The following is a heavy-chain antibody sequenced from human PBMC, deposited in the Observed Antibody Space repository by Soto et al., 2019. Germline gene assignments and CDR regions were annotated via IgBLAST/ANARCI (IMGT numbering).Heavy chain of an antibody. CDR2: ISSSSSTV. CDR3: ARDGDLVAHDYSKRVYGRTTDGMDV. Sequence: GGSLILSCAASGFTFSSYSMNWVRQAPGKGLEWVSYISSSSSTVYYAGSVKGRFTISRDNAKNSLYLQMNSLRDEDTAVYYCARDGDLVAHDYSKRVYGRTTDGMDVWGQGTTVTVSS. CDR1: GFTFSSYS. D-gene: IGHD4-4*01. J-gene: IGHJ6*02. V-gene: IGHV3-48*02.